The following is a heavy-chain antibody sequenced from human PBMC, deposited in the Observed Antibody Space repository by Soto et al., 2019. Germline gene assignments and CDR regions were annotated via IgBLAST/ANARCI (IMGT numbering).Heavy chain of an antibody. J-gene: IGHJ6*02. D-gene: IGHD7-27*01. CDR3: AREGWGSDYYYYGMDV. CDR1: GGSFSGYY. Sequence: SETLSLTCAVYGGSFSGYYWSWIRQPPGKGLEWIGEINHSGSTNYSPSLKSRVTISVDTSKNQFSLKLSSVTAADTAVYYCAREGWGSDYYYYGMDVWGQGTTVTVSS. V-gene: IGHV4-34*01. CDR2: INHSGST.